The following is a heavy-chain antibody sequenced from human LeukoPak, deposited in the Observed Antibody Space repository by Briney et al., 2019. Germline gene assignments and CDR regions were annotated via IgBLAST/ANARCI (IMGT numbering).Heavy chain of an antibody. D-gene: IGHD4-11*01. J-gene: IGHJ4*02. CDR3: ARRYSNSSFDY. CDR2: VYQSGIT. V-gene: IGHV4-38-2*01. CDR1: GYSISSGYY. Sequence: SETLSLTCAVSGYSISSGYYWGWIRQPPGKGLEWIGNVYQSGITYYNASLKSRVTISVDTSKNQFSLKLNSVTAAHTAAYYCARRYSNSSFDYWGQGTLVTVSS.